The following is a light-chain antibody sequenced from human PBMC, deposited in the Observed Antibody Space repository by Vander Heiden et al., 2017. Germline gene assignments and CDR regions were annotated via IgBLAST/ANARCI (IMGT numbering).Light chain of an antibody. J-gene: IGKJ4*01. CDR1: QSISSY. CDR2: AAS. CDR3: QQSYNTPLT. V-gene: IGKV1-39*01. Sequence: DIQMTKSPSSLSASVGVRVTITCRASQSISSYLNWYQQKPGTAPKLLIYAASSWQSGVASRFSGSGSGTDFTLTISSLQPEDFATYYCQQSYNTPLTFGGGTKVEIK.